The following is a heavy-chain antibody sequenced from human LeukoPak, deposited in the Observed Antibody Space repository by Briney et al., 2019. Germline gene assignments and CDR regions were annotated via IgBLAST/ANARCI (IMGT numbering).Heavy chain of an antibody. CDR3: ARQKYDFWSGSYPFDP. CDR1: GFTFSSYS. V-gene: IGHV3-21*01. CDR2: ISSSSSYI. Sequence: GGSLRLSCAASGFTFSSYSMNWVRQAPGKGLEWVSSISSSSSYIYYADSVKGRFTISRDNAKNSLYLQMNSLRAEDTAVYYCARQKYDFWSGSYPFDPWGQGTLVTVSS. J-gene: IGHJ5*02. D-gene: IGHD3-3*01.